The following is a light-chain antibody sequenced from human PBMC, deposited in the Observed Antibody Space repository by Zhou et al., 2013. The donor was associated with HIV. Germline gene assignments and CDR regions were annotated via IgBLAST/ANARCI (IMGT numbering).Light chain of an antibody. CDR3: QQRGTRPPWT. Sequence: ETVVTQSPATLSVSPGERATLSCRTSQTIGSNLAWYQQKPGQAPRLLIYDASNRATGIPARFSGSGSGTDFSLTISSLEPEDFAVYYCQQRGTRPPWTFGQGTKVEV. V-gene: IGKV3-11*01. CDR2: DAS. CDR1: QTIGSN. J-gene: IGKJ1*01.